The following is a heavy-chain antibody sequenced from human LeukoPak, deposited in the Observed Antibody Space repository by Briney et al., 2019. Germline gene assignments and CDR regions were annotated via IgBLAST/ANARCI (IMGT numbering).Heavy chain of an antibody. CDR1: GFTFSNYA. V-gene: IGHV3-30-3*01. CDR3: ARAQRYGNYDY. CDR2: TSYDGDTK. D-gene: IGHD4-11*01. Sequence: GGSLRLSCAASGFTFSNYAMHWVRQAPGKGLEWVALTSYDGDTKYYADSVKGRFTISRDNAKNTLYLQMNSLRAEDTAVYYCARAQRYGNYDYWGQGTLVTVSS. J-gene: IGHJ4*02.